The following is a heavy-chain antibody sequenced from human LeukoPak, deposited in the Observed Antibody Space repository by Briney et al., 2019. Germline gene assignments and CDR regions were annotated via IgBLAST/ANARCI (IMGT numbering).Heavy chain of an antibody. D-gene: IGHD6-19*01. CDR3: VREIPVAGPLFDP. CDR2: ISGSSRYI. CDR1: GFTFNSYS. V-gene: IGHV3-21*01. J-gene: IGHJ5*02. Sequence: GGSLRLSCSASGFTFNSYSLNWIRQAPGKGLEWVSYISGSSRYIHYADSVKGRFTISRDNANKSLYLQMDSLRAEDTGVYYCVREIPVAGPLFDPWGQGTLVTVSS.